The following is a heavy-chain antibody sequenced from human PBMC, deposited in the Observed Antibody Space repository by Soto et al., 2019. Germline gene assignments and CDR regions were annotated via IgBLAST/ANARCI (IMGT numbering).Heavy chain of an antibody. J-gene: IGHJ6*03. D-gene: IGHD6-6*01. V-gene: IGHV3-64*01. CDR3: ARRARPDFYYMDV. CDR1: GFTLSGYA. Sequence: EGQLAESGGGLAQPGGSLRLSCAGSGFTLSGYAMDWVRQAPGKGLEYVSGISSNGVGTYYANSVQGRFTISRDNSKNTVYLQMGSLRPEDMAVYYCARRARPDFYYMDVWGKGTTVTVSS. CDR2: ISSNGVGT.